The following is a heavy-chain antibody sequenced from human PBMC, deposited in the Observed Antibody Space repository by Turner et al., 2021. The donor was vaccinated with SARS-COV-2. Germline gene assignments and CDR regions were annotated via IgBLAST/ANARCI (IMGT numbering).Heavy chain of an antibody. J-gene: IGHJ4*02. D-gene: IGHD6-6*01. Sequence: EVQLVESGGGVVQPGGSLRLSCAASGFSIDDYSMHWVRQAPGKGLEWVGRSRNKAKSFTTDYAASVKGRFTISRDDAKSSLYLQMNSLKIEDTAVYYCTRDAARGYWGQGTLVSVSS. V-gene: IGHV3-72*01. CDR2: SRNKAKSFTT. CDR3: TRDAARGY. CDR1: GFSIDDYS.